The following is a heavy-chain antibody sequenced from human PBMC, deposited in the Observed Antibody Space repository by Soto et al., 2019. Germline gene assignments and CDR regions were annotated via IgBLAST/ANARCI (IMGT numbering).Heavy chain of an antibody. CDR2: ISYDGSNK. CDR3: AKEWVYDSSGWSFDY. Sequence: GGSLRLSCAASGFTFSSYGMHWVRQAPGKGLEWVAVISYDGSNKYYADSVRGRFTISRDNSKNTLYLQMNSLRAEDTAVYYCAKEWVYDSSGWSFDYWGQGTLVTVSS. V-gene: IGHV3-30*18. CDR1: GFTFSSYG. D-gene: IGHD3-22*01. J-gene: IGHJ4*02.